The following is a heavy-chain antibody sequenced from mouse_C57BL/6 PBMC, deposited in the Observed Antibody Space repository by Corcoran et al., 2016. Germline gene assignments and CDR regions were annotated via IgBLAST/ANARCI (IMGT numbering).Heavy chain of an antibody. V-gene: IGHV1-76*01. Sequence: QVQLKQSGAELVGPGASVKLSCKASGYTFTDYYINWVKQRPGQGLEWIARIYPGSGNTYYNEKFKGKATLTAEKSSSTAYMQLSSLTSEDSAVYFCARSITTVVEGFAYWGQGTLVTVSA. CDR1: GYTFTDYY. J-gene: IGHJ3*01. D-gene: IGHD1-1*01. CDR3: ARSITTVVEGFAY. CDR2: IYPGSGNT.